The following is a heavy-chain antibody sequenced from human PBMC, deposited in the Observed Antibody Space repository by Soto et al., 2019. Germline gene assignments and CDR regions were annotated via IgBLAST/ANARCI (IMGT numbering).Heavy chain of an antibody. V-gene: IGHV1-18*01. CDR3: ARDRLRGYDSSGFYS. Sequence: ASVKVSCKASGYRFSLYGITWVRQAPRQGLEWMGWINPSDGNRNFAQKFEDRVTMTTATSTNTVFLELRSLKSDDTAIYYCARDRLRGYDSSGFYSWGQGTMVTVSS. D-gene: IGHD3-22*01. CDR2: INPSDGNR. CDR1: GYRFSLYG. J-gene: IGHJ4*02.